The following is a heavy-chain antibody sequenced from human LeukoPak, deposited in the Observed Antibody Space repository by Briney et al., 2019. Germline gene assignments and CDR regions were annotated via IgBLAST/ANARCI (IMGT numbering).Heavy chain of an antibody. Sequence: VASVKVSCTASGYTFTGYYMHWVRQAPGQGLGWMGWINPNSGGTNYAQRFQGRVTMTRDTSISTAYMELSRLRSDDTAVYYCRTDRYGDYGDYIDYWGQGTLVTVSS. CDR3: RTDRYGDYGDYIDY. CDR2: INPNSGGT. D-gene: IGHD4-17*01. V-gene: IGHV1-2*02. J-gene: IGHJ4*02. CDR1: GYTFTGYY.